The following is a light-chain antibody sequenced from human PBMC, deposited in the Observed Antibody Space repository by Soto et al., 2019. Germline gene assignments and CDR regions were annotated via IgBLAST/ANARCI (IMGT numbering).Light chain of an antibody. CDR3: QQYNRGSWT. CDR2: GAT. Sequence: ERLMTQSPATLSVSPGESATLSFWASQSVSSNVAWYQQKPGQAPRLLIYGATTRATGIPARFSGSGSGTEFSLTISSLQSEDFAIYYCQQYNRGSWTFGQGTKVDIK. V-gene: IGKV3-15*01. CDR1: QSVSSN. J-gene: IGKJ1*01.